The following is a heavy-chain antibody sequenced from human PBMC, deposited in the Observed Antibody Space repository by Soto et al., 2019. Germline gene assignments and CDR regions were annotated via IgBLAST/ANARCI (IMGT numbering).Heavy chain of an antibody. CDR3: ARGGSLEWLSKLPYYYYYMDV. CDR2: IIPILGIA. V-gene: IGHV1-69*02. D-gene: IGHD3-3*01. CDR1: GGTFSSYT. Sequence: GASVKVSCKASGGTFSSYTISWVRQAPGQGLEWMGRIIPILGIANYAQKFQGRVTITADKSTSTAYMELSSLRSEDTAVYYCARGGSLEWLSKLPYYYYYMDVWGKGTTVTVSS. J-gene: IGHJ6*03.